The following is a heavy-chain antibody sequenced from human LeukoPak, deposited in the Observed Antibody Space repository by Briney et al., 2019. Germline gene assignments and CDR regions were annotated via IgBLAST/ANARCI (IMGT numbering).Heavy chain of an antibody. CDR1: GGSISSYY. Sequence: SETLSLTCTVSGGSISSYYWSWIRQPPGKGLEWIGYIYYSGSTNYNPSLKSRVTISVDTSKNQFSLRLSSVTAADTAVYYCARLPYDLISRGRGADYYYYGMDVWGQGTTVTVSS. D-gene: IGHD2-15*01. V-gene: IGHV4-59*08. CDR3: ARLPYDLISRGRGADYYYYGMDV. CDR2: IYYSGST. J-gene: IGHJ6*02.